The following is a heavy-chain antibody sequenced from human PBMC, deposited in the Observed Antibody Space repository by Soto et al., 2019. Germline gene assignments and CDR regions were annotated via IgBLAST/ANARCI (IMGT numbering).Heavy chain of an antibody. Sequence: QVQLVQSGAEVKKPGASVKVSCKASGYTFTSYDINWVRQATGQGLEWMGWMNPNSGNTCYAQKFQGRVTMTRNTSISTAYMELSSLRSEDTAVYYCARGLYDFWSGYPCGMDVWGQGTTVTVSS. CDR1: GYTFTSYD. CDR3: ARGLYDFWSGYPCGMDV. CDR2: MNPNSGNT. V-gene: IGHV1-8*01. D-gene: IGHD3-3*01. J-gene: IGHJ6*02.